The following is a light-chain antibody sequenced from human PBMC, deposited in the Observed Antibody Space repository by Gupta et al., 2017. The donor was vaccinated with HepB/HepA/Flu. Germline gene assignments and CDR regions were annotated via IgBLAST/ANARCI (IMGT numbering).Light chain of an antibody. CDR2: HNE. J-gene: IGLJ3*02. Sequence: QSVVTQSPSQSGTPGQRVTISCSGSSSNIGRNYVCWYQQLPGTAPKRLICHNEQRPSGVNDRGLSYSAGKYASPLTIGLRSEDDAYDYCGAWDERLRVWVFGGGTKLTVL. CDR3: GAWDERLRVWV. CDR1: SSNIGRNY. V-gene: IGLV1-47*01.